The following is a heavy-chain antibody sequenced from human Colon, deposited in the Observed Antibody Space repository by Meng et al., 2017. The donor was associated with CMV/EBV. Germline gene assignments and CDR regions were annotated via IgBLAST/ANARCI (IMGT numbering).Heavy chain of an antibody. Sequence: LVGFGGGFGQPGGLLRLCCGGSGFIFSNYWMHWVRQVPGGGLLWVSRIDNYGTITSYADSVKGRFTISRDNAKNTLYLQIDSLRVDDSAVYYCGRDLSGERDHWGQGTLVTVFS. V-gene: IGHV3-74*01. J-gene: IGHJ4*02. D-gene: IGHD1-26*01. CDR2: IDNYGTIT. CDR1: GFIFSNYW. CDR3: GRDLSGERDH.